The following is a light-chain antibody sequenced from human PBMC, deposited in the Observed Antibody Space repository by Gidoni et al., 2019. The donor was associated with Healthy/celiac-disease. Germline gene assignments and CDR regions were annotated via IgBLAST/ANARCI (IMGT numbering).Light chain of an antibody. CDR1: QRISSS. CDR3: QKSYSTPYS. J-gene: IGKJ2*03. Sequence: IQLTQSPSSLSASVGDSVNIPCRASQRISSSLNWYHQKPWKAPKLLIYAASSLLSGVPSRFSVSGSGTDLTLTISSLQPEDFATYSCQKSYSTPYSCGQGTKLEIK. V-gene: IGKV1-39*01. CDR2: AAS.